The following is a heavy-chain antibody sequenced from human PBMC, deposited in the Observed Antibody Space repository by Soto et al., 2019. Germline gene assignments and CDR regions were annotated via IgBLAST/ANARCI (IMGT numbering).Heavy chain of an antibody. D-gene: IGHD3-10*01. CDR2: IYYSGST. Sequence: SETLSLICTFSGGSISSYYWSWIRQPPGQGLEWIGYIYYSGSTNYNPSLKSRVTISVDTSKNQFSLKLSSVTAADTAVYYCARDTGVRGIIITRWWVPWGQVTLV. CDR3: ARDTGVRGIIITRWWVP. V-gene: IGHV4-59*01. J-gene: IGHJ5*02. CDR1: GGSISSYY.